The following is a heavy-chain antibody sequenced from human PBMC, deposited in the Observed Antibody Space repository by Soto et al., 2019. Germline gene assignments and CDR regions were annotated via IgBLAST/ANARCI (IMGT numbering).Heavy chain of an antibody. D-gene: IGHD2-8*02. J-gene: IGHJ4*02. CDR2: ISAYNGNT. Sequence: ASVKVACKASGYTFTSYGISLVRQAPGQGLEWMGWISAYNGNTNYAQKLQGRVTMTTDTSTSTAYMELRSLRSDDTAVYYCARDSSGLYFDYWGQGTLVTVSS. CDR1: GYTFTSYG. V-gene: IGHV1-18*01. CDR3: ARDSSGLYFDY.